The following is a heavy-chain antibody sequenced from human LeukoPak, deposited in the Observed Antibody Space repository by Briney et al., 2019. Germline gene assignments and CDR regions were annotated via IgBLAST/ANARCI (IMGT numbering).Heavy chain of an antibody. D-gene: IGHD6-19*01. Sequence: SQAPSLTCAISGDSVSSNSAAWNWIRQSPSRGLEWLGRTYYRSKWYNDYAVSVKSRITTNPDTSKNQFSLQLNSVTPEDTAVYYCARDRGRDSSGWYYYYYGMDVWGQGTTVTVSS. V-gene: IGHV6-1*01. CDR2: TYYRSKWYN. CDR1: GDSVSSNSAA. J-gene: IGHJ6*02. CDR3: ARDRGRDSSGWYYYYYGMDV.